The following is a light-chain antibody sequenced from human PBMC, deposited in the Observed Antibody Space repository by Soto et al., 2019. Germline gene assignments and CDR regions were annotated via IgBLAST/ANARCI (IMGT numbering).Light chain of an antibody. J-gene: IGKJ4*01. Sequence: EIVLTQSPASLSVSPGERATLSCRASQSVSSDLVRYQQKPGQSPRLLIYDPYTRAAGIPARFGGGGSGTEFTLIISSLQSEDSAVYYCQQYRNWPLTFGGGTKVEIK. V-gene: IGKV3-15*01. CDR1: QSVSSD. CDR2: DPY. CDR3: QQYRNWPLT.